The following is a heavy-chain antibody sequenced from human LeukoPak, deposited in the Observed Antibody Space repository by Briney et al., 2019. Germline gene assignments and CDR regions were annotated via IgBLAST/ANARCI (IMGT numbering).Heavy chain of an antibody. CDR3: AGGMGYSSLASYDNWFDP. CDR2: IYYSGST. CDR1: GGSISSYY. Sequence: SETLSLTCTVSGGSISSYYWSWIRQPPGKGLEWIGYIYYSGSTNYNPSLKSRVTISVDTSKNQFSLKLSSVTAADTAVYYCAGGMGYSSLASYDNWFDPWGQGTLVTVSS. J-gene: IGHJ5*02. D-gene: IGHD6-13*01. V-gene: IGHV4-59*01.